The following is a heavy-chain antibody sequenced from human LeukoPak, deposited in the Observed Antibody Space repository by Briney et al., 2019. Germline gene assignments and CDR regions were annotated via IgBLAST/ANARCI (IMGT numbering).Heavy chain of an antibody. D-gene: IGHD6-13*01. Sequence: SQTLSLTCAISGDSFSSNSAAWNWIRQSPSRGLEWLGRTYYRSKWYNDYAVSVKSRITINPDTSKNQFSLQLNSVTPEDTAVYYCAREDSYSRGRPYYYYGMDVWGQGTTVTVSS. CDR3: AREDSYSRGRPYYYYGMDV. CDR1: GDSFSSNSAA. CDR2: TYYRSKWYN. V-gene: IGHV6-1*01. J-gene: IGHJ6*02.